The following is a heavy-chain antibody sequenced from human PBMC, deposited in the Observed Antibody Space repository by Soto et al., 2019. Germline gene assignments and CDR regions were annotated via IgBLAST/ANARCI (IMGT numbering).Heavy chain of an antibody. V-gene: IGHV6-1*01. Sequence: PSQTLSLTCAISGDSVSSNSAAWNWIRQSPSRGLDWLGRTYYRSKWYNDYAVSVKSRITINPDTSKNQFSLQLNSVTPEDTAVYYCARANYYDILTGYLRFDYWGQGTLVTVSS. CDR2: TYYRSKWYN. D-gene: IGHD3-9*01. CDR3: ARANYYDILTGYLRFDY. CDR1: GDSVSSNSAA. J-gene: IGHJ4*02.